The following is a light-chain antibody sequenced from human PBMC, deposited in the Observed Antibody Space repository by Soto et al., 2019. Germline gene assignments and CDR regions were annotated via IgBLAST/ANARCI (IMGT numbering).Light chain of an antibody. V-gene: IGLV2-14*01. CDR1: SSDVVGYNY. CDR2: DVS. Sequence: QSVLTQPASVSGSPGQSITISCTGTSSDVVGYNYVSWYQQHPGKAPKLMIYDVSNRPSGVSNRFSGSKSGNTASLTISGLQAEDESDYYCSSYTSSSPVVFGGGTKLTV. J-gene: IGLJ2*01. CDR3: SSYTSSSPVV.